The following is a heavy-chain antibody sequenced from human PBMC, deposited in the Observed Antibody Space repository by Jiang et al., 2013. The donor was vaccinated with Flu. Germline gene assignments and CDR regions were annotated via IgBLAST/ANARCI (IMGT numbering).Heavy chain of an antibody. D-gene: IGHD6-19*01. Sequence: SGFTFSSYWMSWVRQAPGKGLEWVANIKQDGSEKYYVDSVKGRFTISRDNAKNSLYLQMNSLRAEDTAVYYCARAVRGGGSGQNFDYWGQGTLVTVSS. CDR1: GFTFSSYW. J-gene: IGHJ4*02. CDR2: IKQDGSEK. V-gene: IGHV3-7*03. CDR3: ARAVRGGGSGQNFDY.